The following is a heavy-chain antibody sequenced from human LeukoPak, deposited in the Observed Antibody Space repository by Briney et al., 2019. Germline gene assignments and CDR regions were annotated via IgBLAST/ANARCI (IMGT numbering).Heavy chain of an antibody. V-gene: IGHV4-4*09. CDR1: GDSMGTFH. D-gene: IGHD1-26*01. J-gene: IGHJ5*02. CDR2: IFTTEVT. CDR3: AKSDGIVGEEAWFDP. Sequence: TSETLSLTCSVCGDSMGTFHWHWLRQPPGKGLEGIAYIFTTEVTNYSPSLKSRVTISVDTSKNQFSLRLSSVTAADTAVYYCAKSDGIVGEEAWFDPWGQGTLVTVSS.